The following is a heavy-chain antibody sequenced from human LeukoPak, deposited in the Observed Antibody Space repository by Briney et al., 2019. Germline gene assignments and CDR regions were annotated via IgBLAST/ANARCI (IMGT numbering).Heavy chain of an antibody. D-gene: IGHD2-2*01. Sequence: ASVKVSCKASGNTFTGYYIQWVRQAPGQGLEWMGWINPNSGGTNYAQKFQGRVTMTRDTSISTAYMELSRLRSDDTAVYFCARDHCVSSGCYEDYYYGMDVWGRGTTVTVSS. CDR3: ARDHCVSSGCYEDYYYGMDV. CDR1: GNTFTGYY. V-gene: IGHV1-2*02. J-gene: IGHJ6*02. CDR2: INPNSGGT.